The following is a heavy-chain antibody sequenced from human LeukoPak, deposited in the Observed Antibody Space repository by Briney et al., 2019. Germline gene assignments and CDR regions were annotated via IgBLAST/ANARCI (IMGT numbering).Heavy chain of an antibody. D-gene: IGHD6-13*01. V-gene: IGHV3-30*02. CDR1: GFTFSSYV. J-gene: IGHJ4*02. CDR2: IRYDGSNK. CDR3: AKLIAAAGPNFDY. Sequence: SGGSLRLSCAASGFTFSSYVMHWVRQAPGKGLEWVAFIRYDGSNKYYADSVKGRFTISRDNSKNTLYLQMNSLRAEDTAVYYCAKLIAAAGPNFDYWGQGTLVTVSS.